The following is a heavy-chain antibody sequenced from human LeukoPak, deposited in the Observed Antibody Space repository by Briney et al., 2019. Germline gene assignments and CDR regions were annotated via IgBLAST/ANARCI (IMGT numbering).Heavy chain of an antibody. D-gene: IGHD6-19*01. CDR1: GFTFTSSA. J-gene: IGHJ6*02. CDR3: ATPIPPIRSSGRLGHYGMDV. CDR2: IVVGSGNT. Sequence: ASVKVSCKASGFTFTSSAVQWVRQARGRRLEWIGWIVVGSGNTNYAQKFQERVTITRDMSTSTAYMELSSLRSEDTAVYYCATPIPPIRSSGRLGHYGMDVWGQGTTVTVSS. V-gene: IGHV1-58*01.